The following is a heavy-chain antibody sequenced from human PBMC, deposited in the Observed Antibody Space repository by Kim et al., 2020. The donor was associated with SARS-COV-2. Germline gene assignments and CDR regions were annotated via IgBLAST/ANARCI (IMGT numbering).Heavy chain of an antibody. D-gene: IGHD3-3*01. V-gene: IGHV1-18*01. Sequence: ASVKVSCEASGYTFTSYGISWVRQAPGQGLEWMGWISAYNGNTNYAQKLQGRVTMTTDTSTSTAYMELRSLRSDDTAVYYCARDLDFGVVIISSEIGGYYYYGMDVWGQGTTVTVSS. CDR3: ARDLDFGVVIISSEIGGYYYYGMDV. J-gene: IGHJ6*02. CDR2: ISAYNGNT. CDR1: GYTFTSYG.